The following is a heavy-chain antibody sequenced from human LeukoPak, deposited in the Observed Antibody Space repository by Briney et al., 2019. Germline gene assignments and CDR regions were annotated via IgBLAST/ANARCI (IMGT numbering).Heavy chain of an antibody. J-gene: IGHJ4*02. CDR3: ARFLENDLAFDY. Sequence: ASVKVSCKASGYAFTGYYMHWVRQAPGQGLEWMGWVNPNSGGTNYAQKFQGWVTMTRDTSISTAYMELSRLRSDDTAVYYCARFLENDLAFDYWGQGTLVTVSS. CDR1: GYAFTGYY. CDR2: VNPNSGGT. D-gene: IGHD1-1*01. V-gene: IGHV1-2*04.